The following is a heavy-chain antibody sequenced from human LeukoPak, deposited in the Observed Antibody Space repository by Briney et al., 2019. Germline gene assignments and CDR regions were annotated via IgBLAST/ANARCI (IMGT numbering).Heavy chain of an antibody. Sequence: GESLKISCKGSGYSFTNFWIGWVRQIPGKGLEWMGMIYPGDSYSRYSPSFQGQVTLSADRSITTAYLQWSSLKASDTAMYYCARFHGGSYDYWGQGTVVTVYS. CDR2: IYPGDSYS. CDR1: GYSFTNFW. V-gene: IGHV5-51*01. D-gene: IGHD1-26*01. CDR3: ARFHGGSYDY. J-gene: IGHJ4*02.